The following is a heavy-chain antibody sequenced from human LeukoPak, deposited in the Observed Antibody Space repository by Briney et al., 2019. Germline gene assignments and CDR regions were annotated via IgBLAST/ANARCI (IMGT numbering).Heavy chain of an antibody. D-gene: IGHD3-10*01. J-gene: IGHJ4*02. CDR3: AREYYCRLDY. V-gene: IGHV3-72*01. Sequence: GESLRLSCAAPGFSFSDSYMDWVRQAPGKGLEWVGRIRNKANSYTTDYAASVRGRFTISRDDSKNSLYLEMSSLKTEDTAVYYCAREYYCRLDYWGRGTLVTVSS. CDR1: GFSFSDSY. CDR2: IRNKANSYTT.